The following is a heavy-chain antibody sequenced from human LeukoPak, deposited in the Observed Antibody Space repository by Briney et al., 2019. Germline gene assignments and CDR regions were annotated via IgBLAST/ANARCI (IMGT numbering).Heavy chain of an antibody. D-gene: IGHD5-24*01. CDR3: ASGTYHSDPRDGLYLKYFDY. V-gene: IGHV1-18*01. CDR2: ISAYNGNT. Sequence: RASVNVSCMASGYTFTNYGISWVRQAPGQGLEWMGWISAYNGNTNYAQILQGRVTMTTDTSTSTAYMELRSLRSDDTAVYYCASGTYHSDPRDGLYLKYFDYWGQGTLVTVSS. CDR1: GYTFTNYG. J-gene: IGHJ4*02.